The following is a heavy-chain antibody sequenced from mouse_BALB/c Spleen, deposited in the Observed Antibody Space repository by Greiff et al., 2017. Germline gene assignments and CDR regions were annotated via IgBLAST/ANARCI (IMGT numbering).Heavy chain of an antibody. V-gene: IGHV5-9-3*01. CDR3: ARPIYDGYYYAMDY. D-gene: IGHD2-3*01. CDR2: ISSGGSYT. J-gene: IGHJ4*01. Sequence: EVKLMESGGGLVKPGGSLKLSCAASGFTFSSYAMSWVRQTPEKRLEWVATISSGGSYTYYPDSVKGRFTISRDNAKNTLYLQMSSLRSEDTAMYYCARPIYDGYYYAMDYWGQGTSVTVSS. CDR1: GFTFSSYA.